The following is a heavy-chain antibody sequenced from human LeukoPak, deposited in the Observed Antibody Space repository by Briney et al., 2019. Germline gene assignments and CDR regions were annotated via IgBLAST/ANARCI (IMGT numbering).Heavy chain of an antibody. CDR2: ISSSSSSI. V-gene: IGHV3-48*01. Sequence: GGSLRLSCAASGFTFSSYSMNWVRQAPGKGLEWVSYISSSSSSIYYADSVKGRFTISRDNSKNTLYLQMNSLRAEDTAVYYCARASGGTSRYCSSTSCYTPAPFDYWGQGTLVTVSS. J-gene: IGHJ4*02. D-gene: IGHD2-2*02. CDR3: ARASGGTSRYCSSTSCYTPAPFDY. CDR1: GFTFSSYS.